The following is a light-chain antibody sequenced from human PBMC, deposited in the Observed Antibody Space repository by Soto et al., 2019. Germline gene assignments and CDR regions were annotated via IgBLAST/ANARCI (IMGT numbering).Light chain of an antibody. V-gene: IGLV1-40*01. CDR2: GNI. J-gene: IGLJ2*01. CDR3: QSYDSSLSVV. Sequence: QSVRAQPPSVSGAPGQRVTMSCTGSSSNSGAGYDVHWYQQLPGTAPKILIYGNINRPSGVPDRFSGSKSGTSASLAITGLQAEDEADYYCQSYDSSLSVVFGGGTKLTVL. CDR1: SSNSGAGYD.